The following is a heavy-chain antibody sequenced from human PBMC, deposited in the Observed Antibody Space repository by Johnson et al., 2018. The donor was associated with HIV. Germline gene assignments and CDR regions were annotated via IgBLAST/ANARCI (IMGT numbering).Heavy chain of an antibody. Sequence: QVQLVESGGGVVQPGGSLRLSCAASGFIFSSYGMQWVRQAPGKGLEWVAFIRYDGSNGYYVDSVEGRFTISRDNSNNTLFLQMNSLRREDTAVYYCAKAQRNYRGASDIWGQGTRVTVSS. CDR3: AKAQRNYRGASDI. J-gene: IGHJ3*02. D-gene: IGHD1-7*01. CDR2: IRYDGSNG. V-gene: IGHV3-30*02. CDR1: GFIFSSYG.